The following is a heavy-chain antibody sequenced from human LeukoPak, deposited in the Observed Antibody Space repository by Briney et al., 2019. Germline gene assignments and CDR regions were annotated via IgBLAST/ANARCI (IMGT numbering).Heavy chain of an antibody. J-gene: IGHJ4*02. Sequence: SVKVSCKASGGTFSSYAISWVRQAPGQGLEWMGGIIPIFGTANYAQKFQGRVTMTRDTSISTAYMELSRLRSDDTAVYYCARHVEIFPSYYDSSSLGYWGQGTLVTVSS. CDR1: GGTFSSYA. CDR3: ARHVEIFPSYYDSSSLGY. V-gene: IGHV1-69*05. CDR2: IIPIFGTA. D-gene: IGHD3-22*01.